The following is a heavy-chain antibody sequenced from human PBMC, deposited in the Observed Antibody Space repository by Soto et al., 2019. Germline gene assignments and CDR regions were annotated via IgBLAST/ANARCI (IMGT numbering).Heavy chain of an antibody. V-gene: IGHV2-5*02. Sequence: QITLKESGPTLMKPTQTLTLTCTFSGFSLNTRGVGVGWIRQPPGKALEWLALISWDGEKRYRPSLKSRLTITKDTSENQVVLTMPNMDPVDTATYYCAHRRGDRLTGHYYFDYWGQGTLVTVSS. CDR3: AHRRGDRLTGHYYFDY. J-gene: IGHJ4*02. CDR2: ISWDGEK. D-gene: IGHD3-9*01. CDR1: GFSLNTRGVG.